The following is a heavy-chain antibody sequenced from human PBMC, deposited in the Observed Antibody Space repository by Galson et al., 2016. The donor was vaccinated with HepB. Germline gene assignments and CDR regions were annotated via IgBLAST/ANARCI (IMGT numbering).Heavy chain of an antibody. J-gene: IGHJ4*02. CDR2: ISSSSGNI. V-gene: IGHV3-48*02. D-gene: IGHD3-16*02. CDR1: GFTFNSYS. Sequence: SLRLSCAASGFTFNSYSMNWVRQAPGKGLEWVSYISSSSGNIYYADSVKGRFTISGDNAKNSLYLQMNSLRDEDTALSYCESVTVITFGGVIAPIDYWGQGILVTVSS. CDR3: ESVTVITFGGVIAPIDY.